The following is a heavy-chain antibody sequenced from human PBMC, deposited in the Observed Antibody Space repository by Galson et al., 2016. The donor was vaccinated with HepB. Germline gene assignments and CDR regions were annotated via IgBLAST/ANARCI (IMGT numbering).Heavy chain of an antibody. CDR3: ATDVRGGASDI. D-gene: IGHD3-16*01. Sequence: SLRLSCAGSGFTFSSYAVHWVRQPPGKGLEWVAAISYDGDNEYYADSLKGRYTISRDNSRNTVYLHMSSLRRDDTAVYYCATDVRGGASDIWGQGTMVTVSS. J-gene: IGHJ3*02. V-gene: IGHV3-30-3*01. CDR2: ISYDGDNE. CDR1: GFTFSSYA.